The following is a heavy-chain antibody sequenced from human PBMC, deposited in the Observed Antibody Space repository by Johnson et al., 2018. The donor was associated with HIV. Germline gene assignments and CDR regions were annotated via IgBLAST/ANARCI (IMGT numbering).Heavy chain of an antibody. D-gene: IGHD2-21*01. CDR3: ARSVALVRGAFDI. CDR2: ISYDGSNK. J-gene: IGHJ3*02. Sequence: QVQLVESGGGVVQPGRSLRLSCAASGFTFSSYGMHWVRQAPGKGLEWVAVISYDGSNKYYADSVKGRFTISRDNSKNTLYLQMNSLRADDTAVYYCARSVALVRGAFDIWGQGTMVTVSS. CDR1: GFTFSSYG. V-gene: IGHV3-30*19.